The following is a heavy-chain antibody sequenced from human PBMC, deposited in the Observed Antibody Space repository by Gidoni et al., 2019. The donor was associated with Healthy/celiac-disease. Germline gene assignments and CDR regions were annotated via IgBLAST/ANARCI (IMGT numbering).Heavy chain of an antibody. CDR1: GFTFSSYS. CDR2: ISSSSSYI. V-gene: IGHV3-21*01. CDR3: AIILGGGTNDY. J-gene: IGHJ4*02. Sequence: EVQLVESGGGLVKPGGSLRLSCAASGFTFSSYSMNWVRQAPGKGLEWVSSISSSSSYIYYADSVKGRFTISRDNAKNSLYLQMNSLRAEDTAVYYCAIILGGGTNDYWGQGTLVTVSS. D-gene: IGHD2-15*01.